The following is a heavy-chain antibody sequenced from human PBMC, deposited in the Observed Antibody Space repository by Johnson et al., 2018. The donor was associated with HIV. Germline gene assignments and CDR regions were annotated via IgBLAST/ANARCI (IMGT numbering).Heavy chain of an antibody. J-gene: IGHJ3*02. CDR2: MGTAGDT. CDR3: ANSLLLDAFDI. D-gene: IGHD4-23*01. CDR1: GFTFSNYD. V-gene: IGHV3-13*01. Sequence: EVQLVESGGDWVQRGGSLKLSCAASGFTFSNYDIHCVRQATGKGLEWVSTMGTAGDTYYAGSVKGRFTVSRENAKNSLYLQMNSLRAGDTAVYYCANSLLLDAFDIWGQGTMVTVSS.